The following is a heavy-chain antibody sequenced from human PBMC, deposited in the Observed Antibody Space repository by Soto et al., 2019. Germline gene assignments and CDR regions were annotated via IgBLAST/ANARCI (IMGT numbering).Heavy chain of an antibody. Sequence: QVQLQESGPRLVKPSETLSLTCTVSGGSLSNYYWSWIRQPAGKGLEWIGRVYTVGSTNYNPSLKSRVTMSIDTSKNQFSLRLTSVNAADTAVYFCARSPQTHSYAQFDSWGQGSLVTVSS. CDR3: ARSPQTHSYAQFDS. CDR1: GGSLSNYY. CDR2: VYTVGST. D-gene: IGHD3-16*01. V-gene: IGHV4-4*07. J-gene: IGHJ4*02.